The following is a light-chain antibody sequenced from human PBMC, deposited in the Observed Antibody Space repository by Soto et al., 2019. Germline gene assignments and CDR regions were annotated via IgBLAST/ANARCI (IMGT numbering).Light chain of an antibody. Sequence: EIVLTHSPGTLSFSPWERATLSCRSSQSVISNYLAWYQQKPGQAPRALIFGASSRSAGIPDRFSGSGSGTDFTLTISRLEPEDFAVYYCQQYGRSPSKFGQGTKVDIK. J-gene: IGKJ1*01. CDR2: GAS. V-gene: IGKV3-20*01. CDR1: QSVISNY. CDR3: QQYGRSPSK.